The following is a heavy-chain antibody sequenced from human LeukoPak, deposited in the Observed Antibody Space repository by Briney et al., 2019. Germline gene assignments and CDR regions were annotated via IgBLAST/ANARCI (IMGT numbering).Heavy chain of an antibody. J-gene: IGHJ3*02. V-gene: IGHV3-23*01. CDR1: GFTFSSYA. D-gene: IGHD7-27*01. CDR3: ARSRTGDRAFDI. CDR2: ISGSGGST. Sequence: GGSLRLSCAASGFTFSSYAMSWVRQAPGKGLEWVSAISGSGGSTYYADSVKGRFTISRDNSKNTLYLQMNSLRAEDTAVYYCARSRTGDRAFDIWGQGTMVTVSS.